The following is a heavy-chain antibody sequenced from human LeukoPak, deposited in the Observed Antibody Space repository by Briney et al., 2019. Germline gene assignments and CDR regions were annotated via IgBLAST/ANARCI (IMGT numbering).Heavy chain of an antibody. V-gene: IGHV3-7*01. CDR1: GFTFRRYW. Sequence: GGSLRLSCVVSGFTFRRYWMSWVRQAPGKGLEWLANIKEDGSEKYYVDSVKGRFTISRDNAKNSLYLQMDSLRAEDTGVYYCARDDIATYDYWGQGTLVTVSS. D-gene: IGHD2-15*01. J-gene: IGHJ4*02. CDR3: ARDDIATYDY. CDR2: IKEDGSEK.